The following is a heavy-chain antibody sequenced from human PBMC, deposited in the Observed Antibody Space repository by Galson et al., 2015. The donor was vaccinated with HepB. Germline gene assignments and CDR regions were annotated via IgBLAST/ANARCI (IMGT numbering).Heavy chain of an antibody. CDR1: GYTFTSYY. CDR3: ARVEAVGATGSDY. CDR2: INPSGGST. V-gene: IGHV1-46*01. Sequence: SVKVSCKASGYTFTSYYMHWVRQAPGQGLEWMGIINPSGGSTSYAQKFQGRVTMTRDTSTSTVYMELGSLRSEDTALYYCARVEAVGATGSDYWGQGTLVTVSS. J-gene: IGHJ4*02. D-gene: IGHD1-26*01.